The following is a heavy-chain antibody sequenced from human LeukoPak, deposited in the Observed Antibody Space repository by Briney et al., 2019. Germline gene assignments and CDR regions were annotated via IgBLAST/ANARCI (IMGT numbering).Heavy chain of an antibody. V-gene: IGHV3-21*01. D-gene: IGHD3-10*01. J-gene: IGHJ1*01. CDR2: ISSSSSYI. Sequence: PGGSLRLSCAASGFTFSSYSMNWVRQAPGKGLEWVSSISSSSSYIYYADSVKGRFTISRDNAKNSLYLQMNSLRAEDTAVYYCARDRRGAEYFQHWGQGTLVTVSS. CDR1: GFTFSSYS. CDR3: ARDRRGAEYFQH.